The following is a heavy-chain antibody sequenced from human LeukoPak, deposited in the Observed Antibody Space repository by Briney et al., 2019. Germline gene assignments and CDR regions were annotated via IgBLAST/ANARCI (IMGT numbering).Heavy chain of an antibody. J-gene: IGHJ5*02. Sequence: ASVKVSCKASGYTFTRYYIHWVRKVPGQGLEWMGRINPNSGGTNYAQKLQGRVTMTRDTSISTAYIELSRLSSNDTTVYYCARDLVGGANSGRVWFDPWGQGTLVTVSS. CDR3: ARDLVGGANSGRVWFDP. CDR2: INPNSGGT. CDR1: GYTFTRYY. V-gene: IGHV1-2*06. D-gene: IGHD4/OR15-4a*01.